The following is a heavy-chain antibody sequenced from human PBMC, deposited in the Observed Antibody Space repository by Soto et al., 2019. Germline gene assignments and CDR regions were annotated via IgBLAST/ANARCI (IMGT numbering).Heavy chain of an antibody. V-gene: IGHV1-3*01. J-gene: IGHJ2*01. D-gene: IGHD1-26*01. Sequence: QVQLVQSGAEVKKPGASVKVSCKASGYTFTSYAMHWVRQAPGQRLEWMGWINAGNGNTKYSQKFQGRVTITRDTSASTAYMGLSSLRSEDTAVYYCAGGGSFYWCFDLWGRGTLVTVSS. CDR2: INAGNGNT. CDR3: AGGGSFYWCFDL. CDR1: GYTFTSYA.